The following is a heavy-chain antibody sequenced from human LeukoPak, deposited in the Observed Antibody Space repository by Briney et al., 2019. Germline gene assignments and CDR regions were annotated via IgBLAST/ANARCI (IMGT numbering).Heavy chain of an antibody. CDR2: IYYSGIT. V-gene: IGHV4-39*07. CDR1: GDSISGSNYY. D-gene: IGHD4-23*01. CDR3: ARGREDYGGRVYYYYMDV. Sequence: SETLSLTCTVSGDSISGSNYYWGWIRQPPGKGLEWIGSIYYSGITYYNPSLKSRVTISVDTSKNQFSLKLSSVTAADTAVYYCARGREDYGGRVYYYYMDVWGKGTTVTISS. J-gene: IGHJ6*03.